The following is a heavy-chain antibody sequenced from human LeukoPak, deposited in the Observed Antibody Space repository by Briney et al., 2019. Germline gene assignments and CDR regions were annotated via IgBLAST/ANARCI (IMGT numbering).Heavy chain of an antibody. CDR1: GFSVSSNY. Sequence: GSLRLSCAASGFSVSSNYMTWVRQAPGKGLDWVSVIFRGGNTYYADSVKGRFTISRDNSKNTLYLQMNSLRAEDTAVYYCARDRGEGTDYWGQGTLVTVSS. CDR2: IFRGGNT. CDR3: ARDRGEGTDY. V-gene: IGHV3-53*01. D-gene: IGHD3-16*01. J-gene: IGHJ4*02.